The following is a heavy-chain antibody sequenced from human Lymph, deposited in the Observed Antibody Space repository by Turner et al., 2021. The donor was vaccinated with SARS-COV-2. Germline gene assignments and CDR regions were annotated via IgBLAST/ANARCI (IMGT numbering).Heavy chain of an antibody. V-gene: IGHV3-30*04. J-gene: IGHJ4*02. CDR2: ISYDGSNK. CDR1: GFTFSSYA. Sequence: QVQLVESGVGVVQPGRSLSLSCAASGFTFSSYAMHWVRQAPGKGLEWVALISYDGSNKYDADSVKGRFTISRDNSKNTLYLQMNSLRAEDTAVYYCAREMGAGSDYWGQGTLVTVSS. D-gene: IGHD3-10*01. CDR3: AREMGAGSDY.